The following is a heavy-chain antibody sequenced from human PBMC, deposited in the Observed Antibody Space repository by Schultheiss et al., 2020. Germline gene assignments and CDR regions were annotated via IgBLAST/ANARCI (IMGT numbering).Heavy chain of an antibody. V-gene: IGHV3-74*01. D-gene: IGHD2-2*01. J-gene: IGHJ5*02. Sequence: GGSLRLSCAASGITFSKSWMQWVRQAPGQGLVWVSRINNDGSDTSYADSVKGRFTSSRDNAKNTLYLQMNSLRAEDTAVYYCARARVVPAAIRRRSWFDPWGQGTLVTVSS. CDR1: GITFSKSW. CDR3: ARARVVPAAIRRRSWFDP. CDR2: INNDGSDT.